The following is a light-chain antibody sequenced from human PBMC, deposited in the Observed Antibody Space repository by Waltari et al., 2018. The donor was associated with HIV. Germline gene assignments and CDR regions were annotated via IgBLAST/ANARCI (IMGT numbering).Light chain of an antibody. J-gene: IGKJ1*01. CDR2: LCS. CDR1: QGLLHSTGYNY. Sequence: DIVMTQSPLSLPVTPGEPASISCRSSQGLLHSTGYNYLDCYLQKPGQSPQLLIFLCSNRASGVPDRFSGSGSGTDFTLKITRVEAEDVGVYYCMQALQTPWTFGQGTKVEIK. CDR3: MQALQTPWT. V-gene: IGKV2-28*01.